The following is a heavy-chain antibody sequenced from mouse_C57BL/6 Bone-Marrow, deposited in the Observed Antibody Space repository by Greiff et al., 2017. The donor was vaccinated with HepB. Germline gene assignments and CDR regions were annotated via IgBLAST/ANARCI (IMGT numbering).Heavy chain of an antibody. D-gene: IGHD1-1*01. V-gene: IGHV1-54*01. CDR1: GYAFTNYL. Sequence: QVQLQQSGAELVRPGTSVKVSCKASGYAFTNYLIEWVKQRPGQGLERIGVINPGSGGTNYNEKFKGKATLTADKSYSTAYMQLSSLTSEDSAVYCCARGEYYGRSDWFAYWGKGTLVTVSA. CDR2: INPGSGGT. CDR3: ARGEYYGRSDWFAY. J-gene: IGHJ3*01.